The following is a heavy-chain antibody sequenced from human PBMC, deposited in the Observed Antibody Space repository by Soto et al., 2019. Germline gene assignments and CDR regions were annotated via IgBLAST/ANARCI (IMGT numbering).Heavy chain of an antibody. J-gene: IGHJ6*02. CDR3: TRDRLPARYYYYGLDV. Sequence: QVQLVQSGAEVKKPGASVKVSCKASGYTFTNYAMHWLRQAPGQRPEWMGWINAGNGNTKYSEKFQGRVTITWDTSASIAYMELSSLRSEDTAVYYCTRDRLPARYYYYGLDVWGQGTTITVSS. CDR1: GYTFTNYA. V-gene: IGHV1-3*01. CDR2: INAGNGNT. D-gene: IGHD6-6*01.